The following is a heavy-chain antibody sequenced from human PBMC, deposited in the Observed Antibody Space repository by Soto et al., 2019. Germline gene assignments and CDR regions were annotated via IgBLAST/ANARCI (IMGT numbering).Heavy chain of an antibody. CDR3: ARHRRDSTWSDFDY. J-gene: IGHJ4*02. Sequence: PGGSLRLSCAASGFTFSIYWMSWVRQAQGKGLEWVANIKQDGSEKYYVDSVKGRFTISRDNAKSSLYVQMNSLRVEDTALYYCARHRRDSTWSDFDYWGQGTLVTVSS. CDR2: IKQDGSEK. V-gene: IGHV3-7*01. D-gene: IGHD6-13*01. CDR1: GFTFSIYW.